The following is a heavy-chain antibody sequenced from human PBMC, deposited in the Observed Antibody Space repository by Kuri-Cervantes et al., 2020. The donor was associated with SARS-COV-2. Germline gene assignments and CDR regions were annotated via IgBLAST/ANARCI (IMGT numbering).Heavy chain of an antibody. CDR2: INHSGST. J-gene: IGHJ5*02. V-gene: IGHV4-34*01. CDR1: GGSFSGYY. Sequence: SETLSLTCAVYGGSFSGYYWSWIRQPPGKGLEWIGEINHSGSTNYNPSLKSRVTISVDTSKNQFSLELSSVTAADTAVYYCARVWFGEFDWFDPWGQGTLVTVSS. CDR3: ARVWFGEFDWFDP. D-gene: IGHD3-10*01.